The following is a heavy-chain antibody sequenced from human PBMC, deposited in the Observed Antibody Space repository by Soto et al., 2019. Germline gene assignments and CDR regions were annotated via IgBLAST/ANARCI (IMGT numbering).Heavy chain of an antibody. D-gene: IGHD6-13*01. Sequence: QVQLVQSGAEVKKPGASVKVYCKASGGTFSSYAISWVRQAPGQGLEWLGGIIPIFGTANYAQKFQGRVTITADESTSTAYMELSSLRSEDTAVYYCARGGDFGIAAAGTRFDYWGQGTLVTGSS. CDR2: IIPIFGTA. CDR1: GGTFSSYA. J-gene: IGHJ4*02. V-gene: IGHV1-69*01. CDR3: ARGGDFGIAAAGTRFDY.